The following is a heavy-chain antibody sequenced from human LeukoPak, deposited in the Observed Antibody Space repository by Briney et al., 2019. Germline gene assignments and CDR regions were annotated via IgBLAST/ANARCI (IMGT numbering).Heavy chain of an antibody. V-gene: IGHV4-61*01. CDR2: IYYSGST. Sequence: TSETLSLTCTVSGVSVSSGSYYWSWIRQPPGKGLGWIGYIYYSGSTNYNPSLKSRVTISVDTSKNQFSLKLSSVTAADTAVYLRARTPPGGAVGGILNFCLRGQGTLVTVSS. CDR1: GVSVSSGSYY. J-gene: IGHJ4*02. CDR3: ARTPPGGAVGGILNFCL. D-gene: IGHD6-19*01.